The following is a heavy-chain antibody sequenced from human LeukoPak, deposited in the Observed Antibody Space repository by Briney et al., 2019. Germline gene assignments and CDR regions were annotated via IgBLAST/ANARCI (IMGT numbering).Heavy chain of an antibody. CDR1: GYTFTSYG. D-gene: IGHD6-13*01. Sequence: GASVKVSCKASGYTFTSYGISWVRQAPGQGLEWMGWISAYNGNTNYAQKLQGRVTMTTDTSTSTAYMELRSLRSDDTAVYYCARDRVAVHSSSWYNYYYYGMDVWGQGTTVTVSS. J-gene: IGHJ6*02. CDR3: ARDRVAVHSSSWYNYYYYGMDV. CDR2: ISAYNGNT. V-gene: IGHV1-18*01.